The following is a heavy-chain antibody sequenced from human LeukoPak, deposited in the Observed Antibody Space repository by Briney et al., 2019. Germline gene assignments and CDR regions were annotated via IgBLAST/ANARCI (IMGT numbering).Heavy chain of an antibody. CDR3: ARDAHDFWSGYRGMDV. CDR1: GYTFTGYY. V-gene: IGHV1-2*02. D-gene: IGHD3-3*01. Sequence: GASVKVSCKASGYTFTGYYMHWVRQAPGQGLEWMGWINPNSGGTNYAQKFQGRVTMTRGTSISTACMELSRLRSDDTAVYYCARDAHDFWSGYRGMDVWGQGTTVTVSS. CDR2: INPNSGGT. J-gene: IGHJ6*02.